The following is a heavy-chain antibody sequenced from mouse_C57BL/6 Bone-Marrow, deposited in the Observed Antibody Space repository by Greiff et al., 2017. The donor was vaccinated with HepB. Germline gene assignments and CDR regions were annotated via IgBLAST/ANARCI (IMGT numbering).Heavy chain of an antibody. CDR2: IWRGGST. Sequence: QVQLQQLGPGLVQPSQSLSITCTVSGFSLTSYGVHWVRQSPGKGLEWLGVIWRGGSTDYNAAFMSRLSITKDNSKSQVFFKMNSLQADDTAIYYCANPYYGSSYHYAMDYWGQGTSVTVSS. CDR1: GFSLTSYG. V-gene: IGHV2-5*01. CDR3: ANPYYGSSYHYAMDY. D-gene: IGHD1-1*01. J-gene: IGHJ4*01.